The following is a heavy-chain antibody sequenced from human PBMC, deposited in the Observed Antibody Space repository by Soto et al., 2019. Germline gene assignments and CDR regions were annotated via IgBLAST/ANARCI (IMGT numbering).Heavy chain of an antibody. J-gene: IGHJ4*02. Sequence: GESLKISCAASGFTFSSYEMNWVRQAPGKGLEWVSYISSSGSTIYYADSVKGRFTISRDNAKNSLYLQMNSLRAEDTAVYYCARDHSGGNYAPTADFDYWGQGTLVTVSS. CDR1: GFTFSSYE. CDR3: ARDHSGGNYAPTADFDY. V-gene: IGHV3-48*03. CDR2: ISSSGSTI. D-gene: IGHD4-4*01.